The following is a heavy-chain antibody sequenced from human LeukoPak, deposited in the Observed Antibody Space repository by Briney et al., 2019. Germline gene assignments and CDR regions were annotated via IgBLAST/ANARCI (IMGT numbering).Heavy chain of an antibody. CDR1: GGSINNYY. D-gene: IGHD3-10*01. J-gene: IGHJ3*02. CDR2: IYYSGST. V-gene: IGHV4-59*01. CDR3: ARSSYYYGADAFDI. Sequence: SETLSLTCTVSGGSINNYYWSWIRQPPGRGLGWIGYIYYSGSTNYNPSLKSRVTISVDTSKKQFSLKLSSVTAADTAVYYCARSSYYYGADAFDIWGQGTMVTVSS.